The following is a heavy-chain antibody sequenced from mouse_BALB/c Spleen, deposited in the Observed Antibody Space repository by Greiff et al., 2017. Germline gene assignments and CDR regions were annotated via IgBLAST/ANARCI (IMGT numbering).Heavy chain of an antibody. CDR2: IRNKANGYTT. Sequence: EVQLVESGGGLVQPGGSLRLSCATSGFTFTDYYMSWVRQPPGKALEWLGFIRNKANGYTTEYSASVKGRFTISRDNSQSILYLQMNTLRAEDSATYYCARDIRKDYWGQGTSVTVSS. CDR3: ARDIRKDY. V-gene: IGHV7-3*02. J-gene: IGHJ4*01. CDR1: GFTFTDYY.